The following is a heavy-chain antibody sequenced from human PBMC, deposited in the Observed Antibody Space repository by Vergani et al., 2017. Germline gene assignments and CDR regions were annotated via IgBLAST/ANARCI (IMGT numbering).Heavy chain of an antibody. CDR3: ARRYSSGWYEVPYYYYGMDV. D-gene: IGHD6-19*01. J-gene: IGHJ6*02. CDR1: GFTFSSYS. Sequence: EVQLVESGGGLVKPGGSLRLSCAASGFTFSSYSMNWVRQAPGKGLEWVSSISSSSSYIYYADSVKGRFTISRDNAKNSLYLQMNSLRAEDTAVYYCARRYSSGWYEVPYYYYGMDVWGQGTTVTVYS. V-gene: IGHV3-21*01. CDR2: ISSSSSYI.